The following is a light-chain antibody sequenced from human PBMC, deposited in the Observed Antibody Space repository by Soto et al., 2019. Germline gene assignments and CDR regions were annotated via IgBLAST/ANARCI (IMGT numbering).Light chain of an antibody. CDR2: DVS. J-gene: IGLJ2*01. CDR1: SSDVGGYNY. V-gene: IGLV2-11*01. CDR3: CSYAGSYTHVV. Sequence: QSALTQPRSVSGSPGQSVTISCSGTSSDVGGYNYVSWYQQHPDKAPKLMIYDVSQRPSGVPDRFSGSKSGNTASLTISGLRAEDEADYYCCSYAGSYTHVVFGGGTKLTVL.